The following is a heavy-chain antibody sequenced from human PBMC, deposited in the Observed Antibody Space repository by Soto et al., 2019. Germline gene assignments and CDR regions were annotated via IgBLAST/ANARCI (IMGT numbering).Heavy chain of an antibody. CDR2: FYHGGST. CDR3: SRGSYGNYL. CDR1: GGSLGSYF. D-gene: IGHD1-7*01. J-gene: IGHJ4*02. V-gene: IGHV4-59*01. Sequence: SETLSLTCTVSGGSLGSYFWSWIRQPPGQGLEWLGFFYHGGSTDYNPSLKSRVTISGGKSNNQVSLNLRSVTAADTAVYYCSRGSYGNYLWGRGTLVTVSS.